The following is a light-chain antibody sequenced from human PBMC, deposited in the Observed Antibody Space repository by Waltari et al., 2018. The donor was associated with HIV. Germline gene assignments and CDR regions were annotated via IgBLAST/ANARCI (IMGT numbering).Light chain of an antibody. CDR3: CSFAGSYIV. J-gene: IGLJ1*01. V-gene: IGLV2-11*01. CDR1: SSDVGAYNR. Sequence: QSALTQPRSVSGPPGQSVTISCTGTSSDVGAYNRVSWYQQHPGKAPKVVIYDVRARPAGVPDRFSGSKSANTASLTISGLQADDEADYHCCSFAGSYIVFGTGTKVTVL. CDR2: DVR.